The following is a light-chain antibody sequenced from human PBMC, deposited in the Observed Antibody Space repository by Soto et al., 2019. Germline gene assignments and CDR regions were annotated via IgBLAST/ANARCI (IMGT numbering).Light chain of an antibody. V-gene: IGKV3-20*01. Sequence: EIVLTQSPGTLSLSPGEGATLSCRASQSVTRNYLAWYQQKPGQAPRLLIYGASSRATGIPDRFSGSGSGTDFTLTISRLEPEDLAVYYCQHYGTSRAFGLGTKVEIK. CDR2: GAS. J-gene: IGKJ1*01. CDR3: QHYGTSRA. CDR1: QSVTRNY.